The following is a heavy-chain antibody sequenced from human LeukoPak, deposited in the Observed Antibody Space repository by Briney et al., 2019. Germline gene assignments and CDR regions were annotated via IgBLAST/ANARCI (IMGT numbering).Heavy chain of an antibody. Sequence: SQTLSLTCAISGDSVSSNSAAWNWIRQSPSRGLEWLGRTCYRSKWYNDYAVSVKSRITINPDTSKNQFSLQLNSVTPENTAVYYCARSMVDKDAFDIWGQGTMVTVSS. CDR3: ARSMVDKDAFDI. D-gene: IGHD3-10*01. CDR1: GDSVSSNSAA. V-gene: IGHV6-1*01. CDR2: TCYRSKWYN. J-gene: IGHJ3*02.